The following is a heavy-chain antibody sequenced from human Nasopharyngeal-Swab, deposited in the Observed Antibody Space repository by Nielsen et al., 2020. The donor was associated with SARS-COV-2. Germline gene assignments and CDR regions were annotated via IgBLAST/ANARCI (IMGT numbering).Heavy chain of an antibody. Sequence: GESLKISCAASGFTFSSYAMSWVRQAPRKGLEWVSAISGSGGSTYYADSVKGRFTISRDNSKNTLYLQMNSLRAEDTAVYYCANYDSSGYLIDYWGQGTLVTVSS. CDR2: ISGSGGST. CDR3: ANYDSSGYLIDY. V-gene: IGHV3-23*01. CDR1: GFTFSSYA. D-gene: IGHD3-22*01. J-gene: IGHJ4*02.